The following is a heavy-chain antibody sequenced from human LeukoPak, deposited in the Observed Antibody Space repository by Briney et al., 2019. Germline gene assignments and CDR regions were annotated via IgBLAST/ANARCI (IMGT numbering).Heavy chain of an antibody. J-gene: IGHJ4*02. Sequence: PGGSLRLSCSASGFSFSSYAMHWVRQAPGKGLEYVSAISSNGGNTYYADSVMGRFTISRDNSKNTLYLQMSSLRDEDTAVYYCVRIVGATYFDYWGQGTLVTVSS. CDR3: VRIVGATYFDY. V-gene: IGHV3-64D*09. CDR1: GFSFSSYA. CDR2: ISSNGGNT. D-gene: IGHD1-26*01.